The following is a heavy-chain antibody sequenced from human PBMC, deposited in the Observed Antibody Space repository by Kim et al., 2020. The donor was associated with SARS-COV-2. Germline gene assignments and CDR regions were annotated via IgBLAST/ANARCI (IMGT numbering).Heavy chain of an antibody. D-gene: IGHD4-17*01. CDR1: GYTFTSYA. CDR2: INTNTGNP. J-gene: IGHJ4*02. CDR3: AREGHDYGDHYFYG. V-gene: IGHV7-4-1*02. Sequence: DSVKVSCKASGYTFTSYAMNWVRQAPGQGLEWMGWINTNTGNPTYAQGFTGRFVFSLDTSVSTAYLQISSLKAEDTAVYYCAREGHDYGDHYFYGWGQGTLVTVSS.